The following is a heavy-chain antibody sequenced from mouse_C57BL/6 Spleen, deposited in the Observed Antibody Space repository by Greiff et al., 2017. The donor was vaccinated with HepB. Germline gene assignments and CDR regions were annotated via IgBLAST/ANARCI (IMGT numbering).Heavy chain of an antibody. D-gene: IGHD2-4*01. J-gene: IGHJ2*01. Sequence: QVQLQQSGAELVRPGTSVKVSCKASGYAFTNYLIEWVKQRPGQGLEWIGVINPGSGGTNYNEKFKGKATLTADKSSSTAYMQLSSLTSEDSAVYFCARYDYDYFDYWGQGTTLTVSS. CDR2: INPGSGGT. V-gene: IGHV1-54*01. CDR3: ARYDYDYFDY. CDR1: GYAFTNYL.